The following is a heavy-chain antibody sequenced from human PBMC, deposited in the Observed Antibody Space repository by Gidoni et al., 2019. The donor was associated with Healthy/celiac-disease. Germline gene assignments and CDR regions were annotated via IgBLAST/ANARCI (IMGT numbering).Heavy chain of an antibody. CDR1: GFTFSSYA. D-gene: IGHD3-10*01. J-gene: IGHJ4*02. V-gene: IGHV3-30*04. CDR3: ARTIWFGESFDY. CDR2: ISYDGINK. Sequence: QVQLVESGGGVVQPGRSLRLACAASGFTFSSYAMHWVRQAPGKGLEWVAVISYDGINKYYADSVKGRFTISRDNSKNTLYLQMNSLSAEDTAVYYCARTIWFGESFDYWGQGTLVTVSS.